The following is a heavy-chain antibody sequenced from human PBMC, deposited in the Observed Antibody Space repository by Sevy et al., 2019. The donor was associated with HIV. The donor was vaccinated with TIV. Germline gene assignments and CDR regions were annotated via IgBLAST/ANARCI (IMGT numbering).Heavy chain of an antibody. CDR3: ARKSTSYSHFDY. J-gene: IGHJ4*02. D-gene: IGHD1-26*01. Sequence: GGSLRLSCAASGFTFSFYDMHWVHQATGKGLEWVSGFGIAGDTYYADSVKGRFTISRDNAKNSLYLQMNSLRAGDTAVYYCARKSTSYSHFDYWGQGTLVTVSS. CDR2: FGIAGDT. CDR1: GFTFSFYD. V-gene: IGHV3-13*01.